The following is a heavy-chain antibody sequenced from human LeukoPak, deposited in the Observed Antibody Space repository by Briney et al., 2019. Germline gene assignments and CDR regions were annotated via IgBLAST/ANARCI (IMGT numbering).Heavy chain of an antibody. CDR1: GFTFSSYA. CDR2: IYSGGST. J-gene: IGHJ4*02. D-gene: IGHD1-26*01. CDR3: ARGRWVNSGCYYGDYFDY. V-gene: IGHV3-53*01. Sequence: GGSLRLSCAASGFTFSSYAMSWVRQAPGKGLEWVSVIYSGGSTYYADSVKGRFTISRDNSKNTLYLQMNSLRAEDTAVYYCARGRWVNSGCYYGDYFDYWGQGTLVTISS.